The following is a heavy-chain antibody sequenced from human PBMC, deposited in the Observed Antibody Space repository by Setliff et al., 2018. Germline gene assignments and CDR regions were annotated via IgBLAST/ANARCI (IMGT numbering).Heavy chain of an antibody. V-gene: IGHV1-2*02. D-gene: IGHD3-10*01. Sequence: GASVKVSCKASGYAFTGHYIHWVRQAPGQGLEWMGWNNPRTGVTNYARNFQGRVTMTRDTSITTVYMDLSRLKYDDTAVYYCARGTDYHGSGSYWAKDVWGKGTTVTVSS. CDR1: GYAFTGHY. CDR2: NNPRTGVT. J-gene: IGHJ6*04. CDR3: ARGTDYHGSGSYWAKDV.